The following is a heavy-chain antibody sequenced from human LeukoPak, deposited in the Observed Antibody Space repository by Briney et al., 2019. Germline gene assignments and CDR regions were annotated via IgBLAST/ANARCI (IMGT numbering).Heavy chain of an antibody. CDR1: GFTFSSYA. Sequence: PGGSLRLSCAASGFTFSSYAMSWVRQAPGKGLEWVSAISGSGGSTYYADSVKGRFTISRDNSKNTLYLQMNSLRAEDTAVYYCAKGTDFWSGSYYYYYMDVWGKGTTVTVSS. J-gene: IGHJ6*03. D-gene: IGHD3-3*01. CDR3: AKGTDFWSGSYYYYYMDV. V-gene: IGHV3-23*01. CDR2: ISGSGGST.